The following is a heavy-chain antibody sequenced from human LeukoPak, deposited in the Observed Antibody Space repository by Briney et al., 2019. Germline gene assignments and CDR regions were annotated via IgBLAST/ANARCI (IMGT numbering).Heavy chain of an antibody. Sequence: GGSLRLSCAASGFTVSSNYMSWVRQAPGKGLEWVSVIYSGGSTYYADSVKGRFTISRDNSKNTLFLQMSSLRAEDTAVYYCVRGEDYDYVWGSYRYFHYFDYWGQGTLVTVSS. CDR2: IYSGGST. D-gene: IGHD3-16*02. CDR3: VRGEDYDYVWGSYRYFHYFDY. V-gene: IGHV3-53*01. J-gene: IGHJ4*02. CDR1: GFTVSSNY.